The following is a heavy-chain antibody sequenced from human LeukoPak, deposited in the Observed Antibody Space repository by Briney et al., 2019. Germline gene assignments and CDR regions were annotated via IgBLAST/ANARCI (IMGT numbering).Heavy chain of an antibody. CDR2: IYYSGST. CDR1: GGSASSGSYY. V-gene: IGHV4-61*01. CDR3: ARDRTPFSYGLNN. Sequence: SETLSLTCTVSGGSASSGSYYWSWIRQPPGKGLEWIGYIYYSGSTNYNPSLKSRVTISVDTSKNQFSLKLSSVTAADTAVYYCARDRTPFSYGLNNWGQGTLVTVSS. D-gene: IGHD5-18*01. J-gene: IGHJ4*02.